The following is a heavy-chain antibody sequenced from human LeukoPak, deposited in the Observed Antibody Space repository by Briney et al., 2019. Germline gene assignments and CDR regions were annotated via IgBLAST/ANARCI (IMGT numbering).Heavy chain of an antibody. CDR1: GGSISSYY. J-gene: IGHJ5*02. CDR3: AGAIVVVPAAWVALPHWFDP. V-gene: IGHV4-4*07. Sequence: SETLSLTCTVSGGSISSYYWSWIRQPAGKGLEWIGRIYTSGSTNYNPSLKSRVTISVDTSKNQFSLKLSSVTAADTAVYYCAGAIVVVPAAWVALPHWFDPWGQGTLVTVSS. D-gene: IGHD2-2*01. CDR2: IYTSGST.